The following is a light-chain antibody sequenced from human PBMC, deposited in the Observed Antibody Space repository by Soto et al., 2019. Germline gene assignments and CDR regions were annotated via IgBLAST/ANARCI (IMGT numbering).Light chain of an antibody. CDR3: SSYAGSDNPYV. Sequence: QSALTQPPSASGSPGPSVTISCTGTSGDVGGYDYVSWYQQHPGKAPKLMIYEVTKRPLGVPDRFSGSKSGNTASLTVSGLQAEDEADYYGSSYAGSDNPYVFGSGTKLTVL. CDR1: SGDVGGYDY. CDR2: EVT. J-gene: IGLJ1*01. V-gene: IGLV2-8*01.